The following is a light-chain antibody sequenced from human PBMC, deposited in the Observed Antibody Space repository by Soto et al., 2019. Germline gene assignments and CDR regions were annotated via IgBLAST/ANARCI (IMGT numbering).Light chain of an antibody. V-gene: IGKV3-20*01. CDR1: QSVSSSY. CDR3: QQYGSSWYT. J-gene: IGKJ2*01. CDR2: GAS. Sequence: EIVLTQSPATLSLSPGERATLSCRASQSVSSSYSAWYQQKPGQAPRLLIYGASSRATGVPDRFSGSGSGTDFTLTISRLEPEDSAVYYCQQYGSSWYTFGQGPKLEIK.